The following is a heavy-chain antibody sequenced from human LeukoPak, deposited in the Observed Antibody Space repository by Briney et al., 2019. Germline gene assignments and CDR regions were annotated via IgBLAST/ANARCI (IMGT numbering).Heavy chain of an antibody. D-gene: IGHD6-6*01. V-gene: IGHV1-2*02. CDR3: ARDGTSIAAVDY. Sequence: ASVKVSCKASGYTFTGCYMHWVRQAPGQGLEWMGWINPNSGGTNYAQKFQGRVTMTRDTSISTAYMELSRLRSDDTAVYYCARDGTSIAAVDYWGQGTLVTVSS. J-gene: IGHJ4*02. CDR1: GYTFTGCY. CDR2: INPNSGGT.